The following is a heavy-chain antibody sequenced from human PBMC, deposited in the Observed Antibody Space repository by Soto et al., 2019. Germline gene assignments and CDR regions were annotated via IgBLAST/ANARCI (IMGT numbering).Heavy chain of an antibody. D-gene: IGHD3-10*01. CDR3: AKDYYGSGSHYGMDV. V-gene: IGHV3-30*18. CDR1: GFTFSTYG. Sequence: AGGSLRLSCAASGFTFSTYGMHWVRQAPGKGLEWVAIILYDGSNKYYAASVKGRFTISRDNSKDTLYLQMNSLRAEDTAVYYCAKDYYGSGSHYGMDVWGQGTTVTVSS. J-gene: IGHJ6*02. CDR2: ILYDGSNK.